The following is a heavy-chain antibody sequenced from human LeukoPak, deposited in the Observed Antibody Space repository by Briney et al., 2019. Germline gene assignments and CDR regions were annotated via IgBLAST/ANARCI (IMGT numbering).Heavy chain of an antibody. CDR1: GGSISSGDYY. Sequence: PSRTLSLTCTVSGGSISSGDYYWSWIRQPPGKGLEWIGYIYYSGSTYYNPSLKSRVTISVDTSKNQFPLKLSSVTAADTAVYYCAREAGGDYVDYWGQGTLVTVSS. CDR2: IYYSGST. D-gene: IGHD3-16*01. CDR3: AREAGGDYVDY. J-gene: IGHJ4*02. V-gene: IGHV4-30-4*01.